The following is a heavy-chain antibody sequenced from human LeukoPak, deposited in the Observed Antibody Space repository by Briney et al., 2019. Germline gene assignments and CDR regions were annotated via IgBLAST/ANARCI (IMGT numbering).Heavy chain of an antibody. Sequence: GGSLRLSCAASGFTVSSNYMSWVRQAPGKGLEWVSVIYSGGSTYYADSVKGRFTISRDNSKNTLYLQMNSLRAEDTAVYYCAREWYYDFWSGHGWFDPWGQGTLVTVSS. CDR2: IYSGGST. CDR3: AREWYYDFWSGHGWFDP. J-gene: IGHJ5*02. D-gene: IGHD3-3*01. V-gene: IGHV3-53*05. CDR1: GFTVSSNY.